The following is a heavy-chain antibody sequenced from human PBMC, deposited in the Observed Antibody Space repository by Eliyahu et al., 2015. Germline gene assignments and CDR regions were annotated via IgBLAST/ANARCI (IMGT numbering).Heavy chain of an antibody. Sequence: EVQLLESGGGLVQPGGSLRLSCVASGFTFSSFAMTWVRQAPGKGLEWVSGISSSGGGTYYADSVKGRFTISRDISKSTLYLQMDSLRAEDTALYYCAKPSCGGAGCYAWYFELWGRGTLVTVSS. CDR1: GFTFSSFA. D-gene: IGHD2-21*01. J-gene: IGHJ2*01. CDR2: ISSSGGGT. V-gene: IGHV3-23*01. CDR3: AKPSCGGAGCYAWYFEL.